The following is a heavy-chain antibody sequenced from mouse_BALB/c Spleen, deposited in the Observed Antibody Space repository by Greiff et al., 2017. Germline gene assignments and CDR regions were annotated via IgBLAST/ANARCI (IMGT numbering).Heavy chain of an antibody. CDR3: ARRGLLFYYYAMDY. Sequence: EVQVVESGGGLVKPGGSLKLSCAASGFAFSSYDMSWVRQTPEKRLEWVAYISSGGGSTYYPDTVKGRFTISRDNAKNTLYLQMSSLKSEDTAMYYCARRGLLFYYYAMDYWGQGTSVTVSS. CDR2: ISSGGGST. CDR1: GFAFSSYD. V-gene: IGHV5-12-1*01. J-gene: IGHJ4*01. D-gene: IGHD2-3*01.